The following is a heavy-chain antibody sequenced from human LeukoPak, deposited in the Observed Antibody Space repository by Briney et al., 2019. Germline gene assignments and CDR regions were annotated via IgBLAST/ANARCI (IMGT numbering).Heavy chain of an antibody. V-gene: IGHV3-23*01. J-gene: IGHJ4*02. CDR2: FSGSGGST. Sequence: GGSLRLSCAASGFTFSSYAMSWVRQAPGKGLEWVSAFSGSGGSTYYADSVKGRFTISRDNSKNTLYLQMNSLRAEDTAVYYCAKFTRGYYDFWSGYYNLDYWGQGTLVTVSS. D-gene: IGHD3-3*01. CDR1: GFTFSSYA. CDR3: AKFTRGYYDFWSGYYNLDY.